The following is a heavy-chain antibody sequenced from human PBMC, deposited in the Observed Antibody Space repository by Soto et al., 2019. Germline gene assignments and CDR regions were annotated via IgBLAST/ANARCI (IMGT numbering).Heavy chain of an antibody. CDR1: GVSIRDYF. D-gene: IGHD3-22*01. CDR2: IHDTGST. V-gene: IGHV4-59*01. CDR3: ARNRVPLSDDYESTCYDGAFDV. Sequence: QVELQASGPGLVKPSETLSLACSVSGVSIRDYFWVWLRQPPGKGLEWIGYIHDTGSTKYNPSLKSRVTIAVDTSKNQVSLKISSVTAADMAVYYCARNRVPLSDDYESTCYDGAFDVWSQGTMVTVSS. J-gene: IGHJ3*01.